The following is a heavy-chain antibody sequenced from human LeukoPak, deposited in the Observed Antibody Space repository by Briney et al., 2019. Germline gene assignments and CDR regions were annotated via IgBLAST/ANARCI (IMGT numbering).Heavy chain of an antibody. CDR2: ISSSGSTI. V-gene: IGHV3-11*01. Sequence: GGSLRLSCTASGFTFGDYAMSWVRQAPGKGLEWVSYISSSGSTIYYADSVKGRFTISRDNAKNSLYLQMNSLRAEDTAVYYCARAHSSHGDYWGQGTLVTVSS. CDR3: ARAHSSHGDY. J-gene: IGHJ4*02. D-gene: IGHD2-2*01. CDR1: GFTFGDYA.